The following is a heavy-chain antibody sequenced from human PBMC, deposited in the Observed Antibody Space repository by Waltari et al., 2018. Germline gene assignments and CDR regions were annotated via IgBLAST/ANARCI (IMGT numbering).Heavy chain of an antibody. CDR2: IHPNRGGT. V-gene: IGHV1-2*02. J-gene: IGHJ4*02. D-gene: IGHD2-2*01. Sequence: QVQLVQSGTEVKKPGASVMVSCKASGYTFTGYYMHWVRQAPGQGLEWMGWIHPNRGGTKYAQKLEGRVTITRDTSISTAYMELSRLKSDDTAVYYCVRDPDCSGPSCSRRFHIWGQGSLVTVSS. CDR1: GYTFTGYY. CDR3: VRDPDCSGPSCSRRFHI.